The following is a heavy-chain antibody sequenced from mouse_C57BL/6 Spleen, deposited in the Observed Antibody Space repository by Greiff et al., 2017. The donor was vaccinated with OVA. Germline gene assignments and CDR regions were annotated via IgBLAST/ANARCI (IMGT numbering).Heavy chain of an antibody. CDR1: GFNIKDYY. D-gene: IGHD2-4*01. V-gene: IGHV14-2*01. CDR2: IDPEDGDT. J-gene: IGHJ1*03. CDR3: ARSSYDYDDGDWYFDV. Sequence: VQLKESGAELVKPGASVKLSCTASGFNIKDYYMHWVKQRTEQGLEWIGRIDPEDGDTKSAPKFQGKATITADTSSNTAYLQLSSLTSEDTAVYYCARSSYDYDDGDWYFDVWGTGTTVTVSA.